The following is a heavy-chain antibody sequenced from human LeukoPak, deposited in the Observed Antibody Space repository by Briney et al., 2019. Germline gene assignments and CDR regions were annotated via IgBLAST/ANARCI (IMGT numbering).Heavy chain of an antibody. CDR3: AREVASVDDFWSGSDY. CDR1: GGSISSGSYY. Sequence: PSETVSLTCTVSGGSISSGSYYWSWLRQPAGKGREGIGRIYTSGSANYNPSLKRRGTISVDTSTNQFSLKLSSVTAADTAVYYCAREVASVDDFWSGSDYWGQGTLVTVSS. J-gene: IGHJ4*02. D-gene: IGHD3-3*01. V-gene: IGHV4-61*02. CDR2: IYTSGSA.